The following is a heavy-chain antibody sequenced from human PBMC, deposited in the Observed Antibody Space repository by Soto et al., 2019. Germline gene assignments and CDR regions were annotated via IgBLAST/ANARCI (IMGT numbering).Heavy chain of an antibody. CDR3: AKYRRTDAEGYTFDY. J-gene: IGHJ4*02. CDR1: GDSIVGSY. D-gene: IGHD5-12*01. CDR2: IYYSGST. V-gene: IGHV4-59*12. Sequence: SETLSLTCSVSGDSIVGSYWSWIRQAPGKGLEWIGFIYYSGSTEYNPSLKSRVTMSVDTSKNQFSLKLGSVTAADTAVYFCAKYRRTDAEGYTFDYWGQGALVTVSS.